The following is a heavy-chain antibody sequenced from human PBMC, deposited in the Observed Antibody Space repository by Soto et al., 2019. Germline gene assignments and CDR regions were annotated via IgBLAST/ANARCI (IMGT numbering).Heavy chain of an antibody. CDR1: GFMFSNHG. Sequence: QVQLVESGGGVVQHGRSLRLSCAASGFMFSNHGMHWVRQAPGKGLEWVAVIWSDGNNRYYADSVKGRFTISRDNSKNTLYLQMNSLRAEDTAVYYCVRGDNWNDEASDYWGQGTLVTVSS. J-gene: IGHJ4*02. CDR2: IWSDGNNR. CDR3: VRGDNWNDEASDY. V-gene: IGHV3-33*01. D-gene: IGHD1-1*01.